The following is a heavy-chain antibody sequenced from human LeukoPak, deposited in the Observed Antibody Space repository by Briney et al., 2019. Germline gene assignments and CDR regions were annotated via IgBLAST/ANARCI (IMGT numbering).Heavy chain of an antibody. CDR1: GGSISVIRSY. V-gene: IGHV4-39*01. J-gene: IGHJ4*02. CDR3: ARRDYSGDNPVLDY. D-gene: IGHD2-21*01. CDR2: VFHSGTT. Sequence: PSETLSLTCTVSGGSISVIRSYWGWIRQPPGKGLEWIGRVFHSGTTYYNPSLKSRITISVDTSKNQFSLKLSSVTAADTAVYYCARRDYSGDNPVLDYWGQGTLVTVSS.